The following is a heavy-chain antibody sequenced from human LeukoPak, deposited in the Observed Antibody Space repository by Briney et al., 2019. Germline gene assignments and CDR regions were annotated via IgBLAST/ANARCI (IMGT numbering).Heavy chain of an antibody. J-gene: IGHJ4*02. CDR2: IHYSGST. Sequence: SETLSLTCTVSGGSISSSSNYWGWIRQPPGKGLERIGSIHYSGSTYHNPSLKSRVTISVDTSKISLRLSSVTAADTAVYYCARRSRIAVAGTQVFDYWGQGTLVTVSS. D-gene: IGHD6-19*01. CDR1: GGSISSSSNY. V-gene: IGHV4-39*01. CDR3: ARRSRIAVAGTQVFDY.